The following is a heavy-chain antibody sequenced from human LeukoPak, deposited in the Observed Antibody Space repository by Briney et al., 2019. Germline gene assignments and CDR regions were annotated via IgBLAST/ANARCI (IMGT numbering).Heavy chain of an antibody. Sequence: SLRLSCAASGFTFSDYYMSWIRQAPGKGLEWVSYISCSGSTIYYADSVKGRFTISRDNAKNSLYLQMNSLRAEDTAVYYCARRGYSYGPSKYYFDYWGQGTLVTASS. CDR2: ISCSGSTI. CDR3: ARRGYSYGPSKYYFDY. CDR1: GFTFSDYY. D-gene: IGHD5-18*01. V-gene: IGHV3-11*04. J-gene: IGHJ4*02.